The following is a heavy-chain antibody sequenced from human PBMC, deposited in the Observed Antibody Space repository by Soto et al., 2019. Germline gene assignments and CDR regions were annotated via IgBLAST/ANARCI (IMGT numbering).Heavy chain of an antibody. D-gene: IGHD2-8*02. J-gene: IGHJ5*02. V-gene: IGHV1-69*01. CDR2: IIPVSGTA. CDR1: GGTFSNYV. Sequence: QVHLEQSGAEVKKPGSSVKVSCKFSGGTFSNYVIIWVRQAPGQGLEWMGGIIPVSGTANYAQKFHGRVTISADAATNTAYMELSSVRFDDTAVYYCATVDRSVALVGWFDPWGQGTLVTVSS. CDR3: ATVDRSVALVGWFDP.